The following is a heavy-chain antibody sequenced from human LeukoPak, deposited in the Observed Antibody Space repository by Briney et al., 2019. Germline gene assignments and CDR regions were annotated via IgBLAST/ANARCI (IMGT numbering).Heavy chain of an antibody. D-gene: IGHD5/OR15-5a*01. J-gene: IGHJ2*01. CDR3: AREFLRATKRYWYFDL. V-gene: IGHV1-8*01. CDR2: MGSNSGDT. Sequence: ASVKVSCKASGYTFTNYDINWVRQATGQGLEWMGWMGSNSGDTGYAQKFQDRVTMTRDTFISTAYMELNSLRSEDTAVYYCAREFLRATKRYWYFDLWGRGTLVTVSS. CDR1: GYTFTNYD.